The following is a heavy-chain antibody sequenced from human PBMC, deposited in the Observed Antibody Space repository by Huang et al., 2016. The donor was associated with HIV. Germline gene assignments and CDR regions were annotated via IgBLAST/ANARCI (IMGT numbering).Heavy chain of an antibody. V-gene: IGHV4-34*01. D-gene: IGHD3-16*01. Sequence: QVRLHQWGTGLVRPSETLSLTCAVYGGPLSGHYWSWVRLPPGGSLECLGEVTHRGSANYNPSLKSRLSMSIDTSKKQFSLKLGSVTAADTALYYCARSLMGEDPFDIWGQGTLVTVSS. CDR3: ARSLMGEDPFDI. CDR1: GGPLSGHY. CDR2: VTHRGSA. J-gene: IGHJ3*02.